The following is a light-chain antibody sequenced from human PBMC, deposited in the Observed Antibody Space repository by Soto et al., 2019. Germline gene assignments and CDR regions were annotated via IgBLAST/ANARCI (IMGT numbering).Light chain of an antibody. CDR1: QSVSSY. CDR3: QQLSTYPYT. J-gene: IGKJ2*01. CDR2: AVS. Sequence: DIPLTQSPSFLSASVGDRVTITCRASQSVSSYLAWYQQQPGKAPKLLIYAVSTLQKGVPPRFSGSASGTEFTLTISSLQPEDFATYYCQQLSTYPYTFGQGTKLDI. V-gene: IGKV1-9*01.